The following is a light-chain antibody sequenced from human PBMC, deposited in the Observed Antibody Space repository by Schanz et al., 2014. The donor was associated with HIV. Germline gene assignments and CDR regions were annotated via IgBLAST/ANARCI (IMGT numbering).Light chain of an antibody. Sequence: EIVLTQSPGTLSLSPGERATLSCRASQRISDNNFAWYQQKPGQSPRLLISGASSGATGIADRFSGSGSGTDFTLTISSLEPEDFALYYCQQRSNWPPMYTFGQGTKLEIK. V-gene: IGKV3D-20*02. CDR1: QRISDNN. CDR2: GAS. J-gene: IGKJ2*01. CDR3: QQRSNWPPMYT.